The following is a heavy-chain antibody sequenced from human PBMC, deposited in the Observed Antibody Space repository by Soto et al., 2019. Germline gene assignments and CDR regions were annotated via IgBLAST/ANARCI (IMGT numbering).Heavy chain of an antibody. Sequence: QVQLVESGGGLVKPGGSLRLSCAASGFTFSDYYISWIRQAPGKGLEWVSYISGSTSYTNYTDSVKGRFTISRDNTKNSLYLQMNSLRAEDTAVYYCARESSRTLDYWGQGTLVTVSS. D-gene: IGHD6-13*01. V-gene: IGHV3-11*05. CDR2: ISGSTSYT. CDR1: GFTFSDYY. CDR3: ARESSRTLDY. J-gene: IGHJ4*02.